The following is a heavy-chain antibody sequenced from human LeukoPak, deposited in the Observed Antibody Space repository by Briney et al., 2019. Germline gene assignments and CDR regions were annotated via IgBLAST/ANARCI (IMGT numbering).Heavy chain of an antibody. V-gene: IGHV3-7*01. Sequence: PGGSLRLFCASSGFRLRNLWIGLVRRASGEGPGGVANTKPDGSAEYYADSVRGRFTASRDNANNLLYLQMNRLRAEDTAVYYCARDGGLHTNFDYWGQGTLLTVSS. CDR3: ARDGGLHTNFDY. J-gene: IGHJ4*02. CDR2: TKPDGSAE. CDR1: GFRLRNLW. D-gene: IGHD2-15*01.